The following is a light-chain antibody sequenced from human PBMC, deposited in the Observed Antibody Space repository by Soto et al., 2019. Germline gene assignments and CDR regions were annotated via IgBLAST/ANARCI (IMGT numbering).Light chain of an antibody. V-gene: IGKV3-20*01. J-gene: IGKJ1*01. Sequence: EIVLTQSPGTLSLSPGERATLSCRASQSVSSNYLAWYQQKPGQAPRLLIYGASSRATGIPDRFSGSGSGTEFTLTISRLEPDDFAVYYCQQYGGPPRTFGQGTKVEIK. CDR1: QSVSSNY. CDR3: QQYGGPPRT. CDR2: GAS.